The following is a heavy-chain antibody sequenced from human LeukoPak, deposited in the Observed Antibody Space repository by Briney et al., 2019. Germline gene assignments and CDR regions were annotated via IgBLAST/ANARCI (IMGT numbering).Heavy chain of an antibody. CDR2: INHSGST. CDR3: AREGVGATFGI. V-gene: IGHV4-34*01. CDR1: GGSFSGYY. Sequence: SETLSLTCAVYGGSFSGYYWSWIRQPPGKGLEWIGEINHSGSTNYNPSLKSRVTISVDTSKNQFSLKLSSVTAADTAVYYCAREGVGATFGIWGQGTMVTVSS. D-gene: IGHD1-26*01. J-gene: IGHJ3*02.